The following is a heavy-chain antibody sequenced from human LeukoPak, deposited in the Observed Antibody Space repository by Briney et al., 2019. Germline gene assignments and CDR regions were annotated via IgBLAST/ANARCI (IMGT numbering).Heavy chain of an antibody. V-gene: IGHV4-4*07. J-gene: IGHJ3*02. CDR3: AKSNGYGLIDI. CDR2: LGTSGSP. D-gene: IGHD3-10*01. Sequence: SETLSLTCSVSSGSIIRYHWSWIRQPAGKGLEWIGRLGTSGSPNYNPSLKSRLTISLDTSRNQFSLKLNSVTAADTAVYYCAKSNGYGLIDIWGQGTMVTVSS. CDR1: SGSIIRYH.